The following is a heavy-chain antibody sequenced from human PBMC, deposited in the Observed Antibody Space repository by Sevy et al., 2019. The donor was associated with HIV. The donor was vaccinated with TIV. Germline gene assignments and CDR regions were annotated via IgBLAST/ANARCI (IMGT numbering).Heavy chain of an antibody. CDR1: GYTFTSYD. V-gene: IGHV1-8*01. J-gene: IGHJ3*02. Sequence: ASVKVSCKASGYTFTSYDINWVRQATGQGLEWMGWMNPNSGNTGYAQKFQGRVTMTRNTSISTAYMELGSLRFEDTAVYYCARGGGYCTNGVCYNAYHDAFDIWGQGTMVTVSS. D-gene: IGHD2-8*01. CDR3: ARGGGYCTNGVCYNAYHDAFDI. CDR2: MNPNSGNT.